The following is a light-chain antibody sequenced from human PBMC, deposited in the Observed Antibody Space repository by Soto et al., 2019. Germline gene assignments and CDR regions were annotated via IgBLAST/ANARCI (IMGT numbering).Light chain of an antibody. CDR1: RSNIGGND. V-gene: IGLV1-47*02. CDR3: AAWDDSLSGVV. J-gene: IGLJ2*01. CDR2: SND. Sequence: QPVLTQPPSASETPGQRVTISCSGSRSNIGGNDVYWYQQFPGTAPKLLIYSNDQRPSGVPDRFSGSKSGTSASLAISGLRSEDEADYYCAAWDDSLSGVVFGGGTKVTVL.